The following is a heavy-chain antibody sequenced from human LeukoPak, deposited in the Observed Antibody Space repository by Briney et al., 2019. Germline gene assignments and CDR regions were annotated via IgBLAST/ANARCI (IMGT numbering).Heavy chain of an antibody. V-gene: IGHV3-7*01. D-gene: IGHD3-22*01. CDR1: GFTLRSYW. CDR3: ARDLGWYDSSGRATPSSFDY. Sequence: PGGSLRLSCAASGFTLRSYWMNWARQAPGKGPEWVANIKQDGSEKNYVDSVKGRFTIARDNAKNSLYLQMNSLRAEDTALYYCARDLGWYDSSGRATPSSFDYWGQGTLVTVSS. J-gene: IGHJ4*02. CDR2: IKQDGSEK.